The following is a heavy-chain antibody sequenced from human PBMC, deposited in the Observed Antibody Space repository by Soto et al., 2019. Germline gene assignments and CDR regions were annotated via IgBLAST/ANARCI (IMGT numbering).Heavy chain of an antibody. V-gene: IGHV1-3*01. D-gene: IGHD1-26*01. CDR3: ARDLDGSYFLYYYGMDV. CDR1: GYNFTSYA. J-gene: IGHJ6*02. Sequence: ASVKVSCKASGYNFTSYAMHWVRQAPGQRLERMGWINAGNGNTKYSQKFQGRVTITRDTSASTAYMELSSLRSEDTAVYYCARDLDGSYFLYYYGMDVWGQGTTVTVSS. CDR2: INAGNGNT.